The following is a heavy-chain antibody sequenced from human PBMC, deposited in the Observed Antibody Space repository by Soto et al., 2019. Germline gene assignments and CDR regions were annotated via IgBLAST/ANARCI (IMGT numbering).Heavy chain of an antibody. V-gene: IGHV3-11*06. CDR3: ARDSSGYDWTYYYYYMDV. J-gene: IGHJ6*03. CDR2: ISSNRSNK. CDR1: GFTFSDFY. Sequence: PGGSLRLSCAASGFTFSDFYMSWIRQAPGKGLEWVSYISSNRSNKYYADSVKGRFTISRDNAKNTLYLQMNSLRAEDTAVYYCARDSSGYDWTYYYYYMDVWGKGTTVTVSS. D-gene: IGHD5-12*01.